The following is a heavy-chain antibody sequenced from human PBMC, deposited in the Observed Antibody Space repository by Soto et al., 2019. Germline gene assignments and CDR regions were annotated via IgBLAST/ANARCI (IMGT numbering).Heavy chain of an antibody. J-gene: IGHJ5*02. CDR3: AHNLVAGTSWFDH. Sequence: QITLKESGPTLVKPTQTLTLTCTFSGFSLSTSGVGVVWIRQPPGKALEWLGIIYWDDDKRYSPSLKSRLTIIQDTSTAQVVLTMTNMDPVDTGAYDGAHNLVAGTSWFDHWGQGPLVTVSS. CDR2: IYWDDDK. V-gene: IGHV2-5*02. CDR1: GFSLSTSGVG. D-gene: IGHD6-19*01.